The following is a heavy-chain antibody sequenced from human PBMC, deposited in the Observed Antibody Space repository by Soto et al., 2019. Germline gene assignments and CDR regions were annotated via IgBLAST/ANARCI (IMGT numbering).Heavy chain of an antibody. CDR3: ARVIQLKGGYSYGYNDY. D-gene: IGHD5-18*01. CDR1: GGSISSGGYY. Sequence: QVQLQESGPGLVKPSQTLSLTCTVSGGSISSGGYYWSWIRQHPGKGLEWIGYIYYSGSTYYNPFLTRRVTMSGDTSKNQFSLKVSSVTAADTAVYYCARVIQLKGGYSYGYNDYWGQGTLVTVSS. V-gene: IGHV4-31*03. J-gene: IGHJ4*02. CDR2: IYYSGST.